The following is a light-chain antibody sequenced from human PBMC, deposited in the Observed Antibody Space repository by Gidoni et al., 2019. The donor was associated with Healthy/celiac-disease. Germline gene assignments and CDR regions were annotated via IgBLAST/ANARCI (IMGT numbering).Light chain of an antibody. Sequence: NFMLTQPPSVSESPGKTVTISCTRSSGSIASNYVQWYQQRPGSSPTTVIYEDNQRPSGVPDRFSGSIDSSSNSASLTISGLKTEDEADYYCQSYDSSNLWVFGGGTKLTVL. CDR2: EDN. CDR1: SGSIASNY. V-gene: IGLV6-57*01. J-gene: IGLJ3*02. CDR3: QSYDSSNLWV.